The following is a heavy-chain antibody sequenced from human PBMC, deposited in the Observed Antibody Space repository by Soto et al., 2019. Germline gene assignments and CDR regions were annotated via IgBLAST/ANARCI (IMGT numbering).Heavy chain of an antibody. J-gene: IGHJ4*02. D-gene: IGHD4-17*01. CDR1: GFTFTSSA. CDR3: AALSYGDRMYYFDY. CDR2: IVVGSGNT. V-gene: IGHV1-58*01. Sequence: QMQLVQSGPEVKKPGTSVKVSCKASGFTFTSSAVQWVRQARGQRLEWIGWIVVGSGNTNYAQKFQERVTITRDMSTSTAYMELSSLRSEDTAVYYCAALSYGDRMYYFDYWGQGTLVTVSS.